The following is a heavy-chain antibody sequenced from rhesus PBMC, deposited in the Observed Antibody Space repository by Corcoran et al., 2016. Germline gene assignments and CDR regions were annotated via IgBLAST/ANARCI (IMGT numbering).Heavy chain of an antibody. CDR1: GGSISSGYYS. D-gene: IGHD3-16*01. CDR2: IYCNSEYT. J-gene: IGHJ5-1*01. CDR3: ARDQDYSGSYYPNNRFDV. V-gene: IGHV4S12*01. Sequence: QVQLQESGPGVVKPSETLSLTCAVSGGSISSGYYSWTWIRQPPGKGLAWIGGIYCNSEYTNCNSSIKSRVTISKDTSKNQFSLKLSSVTAADTAVYYCARDQDYSGSYYPNNRFDVWGPGVLVTVSS.